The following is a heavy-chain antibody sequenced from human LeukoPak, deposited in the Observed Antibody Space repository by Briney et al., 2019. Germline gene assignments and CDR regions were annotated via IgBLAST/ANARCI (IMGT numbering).Heavy chain of an antibody. D-gene: IGHD5-12*01. J-gene: IGHJ4*02. CDR2: ISGSAYST. V-gene: IGHV3-23*01. CDR3: AKEAGYSGYDYPDY. Sequence: PGGSLRLSCAASGFTFSSYAMSWVRQAPGKGLEWVAGISGSAYSTYYADSVQGRFTISRDNSKNTLYLQMNSLRAEDTAVYYCAKEAGYSGYDYPDYWGQGTLVTVSS. CDR1: GFTFSSYA.